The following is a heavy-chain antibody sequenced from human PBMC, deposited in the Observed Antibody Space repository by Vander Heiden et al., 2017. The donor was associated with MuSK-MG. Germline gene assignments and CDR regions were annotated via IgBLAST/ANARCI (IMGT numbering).Heavy chain of an antibody. Sequence: EVHLVESGGDLVQPGGSLRLSCAASGFTVSSNDINWVRQAPGKGLEWVSIIYNDGTTFYADSVKGRFIISRDISKNTLYLQMNSLRAEDTAVYYCARDSYAAYWGQGTLVTVSS. J-gene: IGHJ4*02. V-gene: IGHV3-66*01. CDR1: GFTVSSND. CDR3: ARDSYAAY. CDR2: IYNDGTT.